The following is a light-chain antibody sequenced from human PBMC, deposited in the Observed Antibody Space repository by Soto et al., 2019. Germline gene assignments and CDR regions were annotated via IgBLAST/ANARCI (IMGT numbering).Light chain of an antibody. CDR2: EGT. Sequence: QSALTQPASVSGSPGQSITISCTGTSSDIGSYNLVSWYQQHPGKAPKLMIYEGTKRPSGVSNRFSGSRSGNTASLTISGLQAEDEATYYCSSQAGSDIFVTFGGGTKVTVL. V-gene: IGLV2-23*01. CDR1: SSDIGSYNL. CDR3: SSQAGSDIFVT. J-gene: IGLJ2*01.